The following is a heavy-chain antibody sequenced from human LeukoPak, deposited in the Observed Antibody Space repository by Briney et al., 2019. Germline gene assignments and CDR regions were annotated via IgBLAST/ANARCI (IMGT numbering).Heavy chain of an antibody. V-gene: IGHV2-5*02. CDR2: IHWDDDR. CDR1: WFSLITSAVG. Sequence: SGPTLVNPTQTLTLTCTFSWFSLITSAVGMGWIRQPRGKALECLALIHWDDDRRNSPSLKSRLTITKDTSKNQVVLTVTNMDPVDTATYYCAHMAKSYKSLTGYYIDYWGQGTLVTVSS. CDR3: AHMAKSYKSLTGYYIDY. D-gene: IGHD3-9*01. J-gene: IGHJ4*02.